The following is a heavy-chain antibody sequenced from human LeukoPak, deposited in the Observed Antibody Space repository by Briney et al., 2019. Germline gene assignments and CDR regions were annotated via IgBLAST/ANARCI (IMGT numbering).Heavy chain of an antibody. V-gene: IGHV5-51*01. J-gene: IGHJ5*02. D-gene: IGHD3-3*01. CDR2: IYPGDSDT. Sequence: GGALKISCRGSGYSFTSYWIGWVRQLPGKGLEWMGIIYPGDSDTRYSPSFQGRLTISADKSISTAYLQWSSLKASDTAMYYCARDFSKNWFDPWGQGTLVTVSS. CDR1: GYSFTSYW. CDR3: ARDFSKNWFDP.